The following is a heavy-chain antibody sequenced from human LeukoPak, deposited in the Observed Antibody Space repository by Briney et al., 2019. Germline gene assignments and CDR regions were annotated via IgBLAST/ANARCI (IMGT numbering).Heavy chain of an antibody. Sequence: SQTLSLTCTVSGGSISSGGYYWSWIRQHPEKVLEWIGYIYFCGIAYYIPSPKSRVTIAVDTSKNQFSLKLSSVTAADTAVYYCARVAYSSGWSQKNWFDPWGQGTLVTVSS. CDR2: IYFCGIA. CDR1: GGSISSGGYY. J-gene: IGHJ5*02. V-gene: IGHV4-31*03. CDR3: ARVAYSSGWSQKNWFDP. D-gene: IGHD6-19*01.